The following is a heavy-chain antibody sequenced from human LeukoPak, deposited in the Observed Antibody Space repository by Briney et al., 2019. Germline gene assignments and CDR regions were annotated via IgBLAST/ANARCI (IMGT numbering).Heavy chain of an antibody. CDR1: GFTFSSYS. D-gene: IGHD3-22*01. Sequence: PGGSLRLSCAASGFTFSSYSMNWVRQAPGKGLEWVSYISSSSSTIYYADSVKGRFTISRDNAKNSLYLQMNSLRAKDTAVYYCARALFYDSSGYYYWGQGTLVTVSS. J-gene: IGHJ4*02. CDR3: ARALFYDSSGYYY. V-gene: IGHV3-48*01. CDR2: ISSSSSTI.